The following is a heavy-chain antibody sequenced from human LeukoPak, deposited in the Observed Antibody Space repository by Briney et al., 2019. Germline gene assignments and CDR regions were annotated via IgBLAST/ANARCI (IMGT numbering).Heavy chain of an antibody. CDR3: ARVSVIVVPDAFDI. V-gene: IGHV3-53*01. J-gene: IGHJ3*02. Sequence: PGGSLRLSCAASGFTVSSNYMSWVRQAPGKGLEWVSVIYSGGSTYYADSVKGRFTISRDNSKNTLYLQMNSLRAEDTAVYYCARVSVIVVPDAFDIWGQGTMVTVSS. CDR1: GFTVSSNY. CDR2: IYSGGST. D-gene: IGHD3-22*01.